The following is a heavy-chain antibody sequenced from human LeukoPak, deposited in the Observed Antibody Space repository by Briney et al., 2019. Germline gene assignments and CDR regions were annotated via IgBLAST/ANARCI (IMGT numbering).Heavy chain of an antibody. D-gene: IGHD2-15*01. CDR1: GFTFSSYA. Sequence: GGSLRLSCAASGFTFSSYAMSWVRQAPGKGLEWVSAISGSGGSTYYADSVKGRFTISRDNSRNTLYLQMNSLRAEDTAVYYCAKADIVVVVAAIRFDYWGQGTLVTVSS. CDR2: ISGSGGST. V-gene: IGHV3-23*01. CDR3: AKADIVVVVAAIRFDY. J-gene: IGHJ4*02.